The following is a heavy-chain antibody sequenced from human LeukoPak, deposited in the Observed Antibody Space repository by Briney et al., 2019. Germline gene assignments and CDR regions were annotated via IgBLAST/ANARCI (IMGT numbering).Heavy chain of an antibody. CDR3: ARDAIPPKDITEIAAAGTGSDAFDI. CDR2: INHSGST. CDR1: GGSFSGYY. D-gene: IGHD6-13*01. J-gene: IGHJ3*02. V-gene: IGHV4-34*01. Sequence: PSETLSLTCAVYGGSFSGYYWSWIRQPPGKGLEWIGEINHSGSTNYNPSLKSRVTISVDTSKNQFSLKLSSVTAADTAVYYCARDAIPPKDITEIAAAGTGSDAFDIWGQGTMVTVSS.